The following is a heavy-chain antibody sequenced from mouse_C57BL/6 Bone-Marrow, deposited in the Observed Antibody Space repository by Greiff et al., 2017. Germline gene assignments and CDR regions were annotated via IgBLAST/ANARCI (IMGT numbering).Heavy chain of an antibody. CDR2: ISYDGSN. CDR3: ARDPGSSPNLYFDV. CDR1: GYSITSGYY. J-gene: IGHJ1*03. V-gene: IGHV3-6*01. Sequence: VQLKESGPGLVKPSQSLSLTCSVTGYSITSGYYWNWIRQFPGNKLEWMGYISYDGSNNYNPSLKNQISITRDTSKNQFFLKLHSVTTEDAATYYCARDPGSSPNLYFDVWGTGTTVTVSS. D-gene: IGHD1-1*01.